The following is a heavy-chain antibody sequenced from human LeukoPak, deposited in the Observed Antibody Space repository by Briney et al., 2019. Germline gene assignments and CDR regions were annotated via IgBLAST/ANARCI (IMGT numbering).Heavy chain of an antibody. CDR2: INPSGGRT. Sequence: ASVKLSCKASGYTFTGYYMHWVRQPPGQGLEWMGIINPSGGRTSYGQKFQGRVTMTRDTSTSTVYMELSSLRSEDTAVYYCARDQRYYDSSGHLDYWGQGTLVTVSS. CDR3: ARDQRYYDSSGHLDY. V-gene: IGHV1-46*01. J-gene: IGHJ4*02. D-gene: IGHD3-22*01. CDR1: GYTFTGYY.